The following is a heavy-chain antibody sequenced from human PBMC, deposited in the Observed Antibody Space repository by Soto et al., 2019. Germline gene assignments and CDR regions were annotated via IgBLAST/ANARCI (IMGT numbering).Heavy chain of an antibody. CDR1: GFTFDDYA. D-gene: IGHD3-10*01. Sequence: GGSLRLSCAASGFTFDDYAMHWVRQAPGKGLEWVSLISGDGGSTYYADSVKGRFTISRDNSKNSLYLQMNSLRTEDTALYYCAKDTGFGFGERRRGYYYYGMDVWGQGTTVTVSS. V-gene: IGHV3-43*02. J-gene: IGHJ6*02. CDR2: ISGDGGST. CDR3: AKDTGFGFGERRRGYYYYGMDV.